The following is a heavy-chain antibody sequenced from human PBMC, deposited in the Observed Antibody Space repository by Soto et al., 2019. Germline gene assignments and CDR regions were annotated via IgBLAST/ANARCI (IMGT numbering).Heavy chain of an antibody. Sequence: ASVKVSCKASGYTFTGYYMHWVRQAPGQGLEWMGWINPNSGGTNYAQKFQGWVTMTRDTSISTAYMELGRLRSDDTAVYYCARDATKHLYCGGDCATFDYWGQGTLVTVS. CDR1: GYTFTGYY. D-gene: IGHD2-21*02. CDR2: INPNSGGT. J-gene: IGHJ4*02. CDR3: ARDATKHLYCGGDCATFDY. V-gene: IGHV1-2*04.